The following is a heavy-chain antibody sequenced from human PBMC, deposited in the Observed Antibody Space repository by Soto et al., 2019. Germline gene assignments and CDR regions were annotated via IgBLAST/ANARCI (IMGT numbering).Heavy chain of an antibody. CDR3: ARQNVGYCSGGSCETYGMDV. J-gene: IGHJ6*02. D-gene: IGHD2-15*01. V-gene: IGHV5-51*01. Sequence: GESLKISCKGSGYSFTSYWIGWVRQMPGKGLEWMGIIYPGDSDTRYSPSFQGQVTISADKSINTAYLQWSSLKASDTAMYYCARQNVGYCSGGSCETYGMDVWGQGTTVTVSS. CDR2: IYPGDSDT. CDR1: GYSFTSYW.